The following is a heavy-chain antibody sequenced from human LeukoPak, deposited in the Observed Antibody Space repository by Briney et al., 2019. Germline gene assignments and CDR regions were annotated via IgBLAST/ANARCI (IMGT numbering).Heavy chain of an antibody. V-gene: IGHV3-48*03. J-gene: IGHJ4*02. CDR3: ARRDTAMRLVY. CDR1: GFSFSSYE. CDR2: IGSGGFTI. D-gene: IGHD5-18*01. Sequence: GGSLRLSCAGSGFSFSSYEMNWVRQAPGKGLEWVSYIGSGGFTIYYADSVKGRFTISRDNAQNSLYLHMNSLRAEDTAVYYCARRDTAMRLVYWGRGTLVTVSS.